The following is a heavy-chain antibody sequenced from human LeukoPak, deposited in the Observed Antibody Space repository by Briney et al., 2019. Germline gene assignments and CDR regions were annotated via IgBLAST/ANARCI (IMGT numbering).Heavy chain of an antibody. CDR3: ARDAYSYGYDY. J-gene: IGHJ4*02. CDR1: GFTFSSYD. V-gene: IGHV3-30*03. CDR2: ISYDGGNK. Sequence: GGSLRLSCAASGFTFSSYDMHWVRQAPGKGLEWVTLISYDGGNKYYGDSVKGRFTISRDNSKNTLYLQMNSLRAEDTAVYYCARDAYSYGYDYWGQGTLVTASS. D-gene: IGHD5-18*01.